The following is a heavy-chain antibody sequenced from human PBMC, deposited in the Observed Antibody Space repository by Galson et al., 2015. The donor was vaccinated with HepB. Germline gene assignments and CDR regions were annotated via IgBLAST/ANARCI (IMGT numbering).Heavy chain of an antibody. V-gene: IGHV3-23*01. CDR3: ARDRWRSYNYYYDYGMDV. Sequence: SLRLSCAASRFALSNYGMNWVRQAPGKGLEWVSGVSVNGGSTYYADSVKGRFTISRDNARNTLYLQMNSLRAEDTAVYYCARDRWRSYNYYYDYGMDVWGRGTIATVSS. D-gene: IGHD3-16*01. CDR1: RFALSNYG. CDR2: VSVNGGST. J-gene: IGHJ6*01.